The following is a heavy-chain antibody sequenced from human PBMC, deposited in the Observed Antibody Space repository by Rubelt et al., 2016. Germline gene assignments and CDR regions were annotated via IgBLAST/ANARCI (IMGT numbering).Heavy chain of an antibody. D-gene: IGHD3-22*01. CDR3: ARVLQGSYDSSGYYYFDY. J-gene: IGHJ4*02. CDR1: GGSISSSSYY. Sequence: QLQLQESGPGLVKPSETLSLTCTVSGGSISSSSYYWGWIRQPPGKGLEWIGSIYYSGSTYYNPSLKSRVTISVDTSNNQFSLKLSSVTAADTAVYYCARVLQGSYDSSGYYYFDYWGQGTLVTVSS. V-gene: IGHV4-39*07. CDR2: IYYSGST.